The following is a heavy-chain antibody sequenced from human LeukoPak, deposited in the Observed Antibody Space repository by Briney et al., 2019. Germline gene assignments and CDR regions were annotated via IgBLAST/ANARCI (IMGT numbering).Heavy chain of an antibody. V-gene: IGHV3-11*06. D-gene: IGHD6-13*01. CDR1: GFTFSDYY. Sequence: GGSLRLSCAASGFTFSDYYMSWIRQAPGKGLEWVSSISSSSSYIYYADSVKGRFTISRDNAKNSLYLQMNSLRAEDTAVYYCARQYSSSWFPFDYWGQGTLVTVSS. J-gene: IGHJ4*02. CDR3: ARQYSSSWFPFDY. CDR2: ISSSSSYI.